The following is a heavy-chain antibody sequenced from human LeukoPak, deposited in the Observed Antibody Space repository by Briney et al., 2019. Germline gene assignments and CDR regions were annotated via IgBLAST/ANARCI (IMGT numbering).Heavy chain of an antibody. D-gene: IGHD3-10*01. J-gene: IGHJ6*03. CDR3: GRAYGEHMDV. Sequence: ADPLSLMCTVSGLPINRYLWIWLRQPPRKGLEGIGYIYTSECDNFNPSLKSRVPIPVGTSRKQSSLKLSSVTAADTDVYYCGRAYGEHMDVWGKGTTVTVSS. V-gene: IGHV4-4*09. CDR1: GLPINRYL. CDR2: IYTSECD.